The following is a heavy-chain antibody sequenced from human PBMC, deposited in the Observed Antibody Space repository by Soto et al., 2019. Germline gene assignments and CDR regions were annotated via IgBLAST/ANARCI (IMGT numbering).Heavy chain of an antibody. V-gene: IGHV3-21*04. CDR2: IRSNTDYI. CDR1: GFSFRNYT. D-gene: IGHD3-3*01. Sequence: GGSLRLSCEASGFSFRNYTMNWARQAPGKGLEWVSSIRSNTDYIYYADSVKGRFTISRDNAKNSLYLQMNSLRAEDTAVYYCAKITLRFLEWLSRDYYGMDVWGQGTTVTVSS. CDR3: AKITLRFLEWLSRDYYGMDV. J-gene: IGHJ6*02.